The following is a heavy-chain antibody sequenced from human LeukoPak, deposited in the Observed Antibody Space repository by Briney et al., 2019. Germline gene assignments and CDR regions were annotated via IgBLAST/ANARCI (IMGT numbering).Heavy chain of an antibody. V-gene: IGHV3-7*01. CDR3: ARGPTTGYYFDY. CDR1: GFTFSSFW. D-gene: IGHD4-17*01. J-gene: IGHJ4*02. Sequence: GGSLRLSCAASGFTFSSFWMSWVRQAPGRGLEWVANIKQDGSEKYYVDSMKGRFTISRDNAKNSLYLQMNSLRAEDTAVYYCARGPTTGYYFDYWGQGTLVTVSS. CDR2: IKQDGSEK.